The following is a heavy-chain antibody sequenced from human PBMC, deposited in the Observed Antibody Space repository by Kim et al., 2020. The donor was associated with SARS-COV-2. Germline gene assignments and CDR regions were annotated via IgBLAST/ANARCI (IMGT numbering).Heavy chain of an antibody. CDR3: AKDTGGIQLWSHDY. CDR2: ISGSGGST. D-gene: IGHD5-18*01. CDR1: GFTFSSYA. V-gene: IGHV3-23*01. J-gene: IGHJ4*02. Sequence: GGSLRLSCAASGFTFSSYAMSWVRQAPGKGLEWVSAISGSGGSTYYADSVKGRFTISRDNSKNTLYLQMNSLRAEDTAVYYCAKDTGGIQLWSHDYWGQGTLVTVSS.